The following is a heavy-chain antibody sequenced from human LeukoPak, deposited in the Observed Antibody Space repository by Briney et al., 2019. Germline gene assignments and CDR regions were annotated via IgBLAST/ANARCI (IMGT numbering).Heavy chain of an antibody. V-gene: IGHV4-59*01. CDR2: LYYGGRT. J-gene: IGHJ6*03. Sequence: SETLPLTCTVSGDSISTYYWSWVRQPPGKGLEWIGYLYYGGRTDYNPSLKSRVTISSDTSKNQVSLKLTSVTAADTAVYYWARRGDEAADMDYWGKGTTVTISS. CDR1: GDSISTYY. CDR3: ARRGDEAADMDY. D-gene: IGHD6-13*01.